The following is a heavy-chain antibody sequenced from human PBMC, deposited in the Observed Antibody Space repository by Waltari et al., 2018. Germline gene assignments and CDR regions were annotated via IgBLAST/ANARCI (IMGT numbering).Heavy chain of an antibody. D-gene: IGHD3-10*01. CDR3: ARMYYYDYYYGMDV. Sequence: QVQLQESGPGLVKSSETLSLTCSVSGGSLSDHFWSWVRQSPGKGLVWIGNVYYRGTTSYNPSLKSRVTISIDTSKNRFSLKLNSVTAADTAIYYCARMYYYDYYYGMDVWGQGTTVIVSS. CDR1: GGSLSDHF. V-gene: IGHV4-59*11. J-gene: IGHJ6*02. CDR2: VYYRGTT.